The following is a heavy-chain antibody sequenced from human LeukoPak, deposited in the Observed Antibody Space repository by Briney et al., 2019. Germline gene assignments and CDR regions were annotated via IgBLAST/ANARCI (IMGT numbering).Heavy chain of an antibody. Sequence: ASETLSLTCAVYGGSFSGYYWSWIRQPPGKGLEWIGEINHSGSTNYNTSLKSRVTISVDTSKNQFSLKLSSVTAADTAVYYCARGRLKDYDFWSGYYTPTYYYYYMDVWGKGTTVTVSS. V-gene: IGHV4-34*01. J-gene: IGHJ6*03. CDR3: ARGRLKDYDFWSGYYTPTYYYYYMDV. CDR1: GGSFSGYY. CDR2: INHSGST. D-gene: IGHD3-3*01.